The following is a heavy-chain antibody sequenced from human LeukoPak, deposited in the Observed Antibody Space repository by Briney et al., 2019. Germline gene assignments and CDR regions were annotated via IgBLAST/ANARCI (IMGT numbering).Heavy chain of an antibody. J-gene: IGHJ6*03. CDR1: GYSFTGCY. Sequence: ASVTVSCKASGYSFTGCYIHWVRQAPGQGLAWMGWINPNSGGTNYAQKFQGRVTMTRDTSISTAYMELSRLRSDDTAVYYCARNSGYCSGGSCYYYYYMDVWGKGTTVTISS. CDR2: INPNSGGT. D-gene: IGHD2-15*01. V-gene: IGHV1-2*02. CDR3: ARNSGYCSGGSCYYYYYMDV.